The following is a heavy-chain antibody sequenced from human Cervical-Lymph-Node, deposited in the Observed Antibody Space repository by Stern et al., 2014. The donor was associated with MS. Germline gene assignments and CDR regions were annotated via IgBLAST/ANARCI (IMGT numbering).Heavy chain of an antibody. CDR2: INPSGGST. CDR1: GYTFTSYY. J-gene: IGHJ4*02. V-gene: IGHV1-46*01. CDR3: ARDHPPAAGTSTFVDY. D-gene: IGHD6-13*01. Sequence: VQLVESGAAVKKPGASVKVSCKASGYTFTSYYMHWVRHAPGQGLEWMGIINPSGGSTRYAQKFQGRVTMTRDTSTSTVYMELSSLRSEDTAVYYCARDHPPAAGTSTFVDYWGQGTLVTVSS.